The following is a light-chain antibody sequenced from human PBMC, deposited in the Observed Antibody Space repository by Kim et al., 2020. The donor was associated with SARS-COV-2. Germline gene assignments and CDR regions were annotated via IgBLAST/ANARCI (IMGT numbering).Light chain of an antibody. J-gene: IGKJ4*01. V-gene: IGKV3-20*01. CDR2: DAS. Sequence: SPGERATLSCRASQSVTRNYVAWYQKKPGQAPRLLIYDASRRATGSPDRFSGSGSGTDFTLTVSRLEPEDVAVYYCQHYDTSPLTFGGGTKVDIK. CDR3: QHYDTSPLT. CDR1: QSVTRNY.